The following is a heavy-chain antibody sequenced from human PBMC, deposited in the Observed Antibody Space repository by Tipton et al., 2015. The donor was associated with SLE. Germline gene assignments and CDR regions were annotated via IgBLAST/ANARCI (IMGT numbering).Heavy chain of an antibody. D-gene: IGHD6-13*01. CDR2: VYYSGST. J-gene: IGHJ4*02. V-gene: IGHV4-39*07. CDR3: ARIHGGTAAPTSSYFDS. Sequence: TLSLTCTVSGGSTGSNRHYWGWIRQPPGKGLEWIGSVYYSGSTYYSPTLQSRVTISLDTSKNHFSLQTASVTAADTATYYCARIHGGTAAPTSSYFDSWGQGTPVIVSS. CDR1: GGSTGSNRHY.